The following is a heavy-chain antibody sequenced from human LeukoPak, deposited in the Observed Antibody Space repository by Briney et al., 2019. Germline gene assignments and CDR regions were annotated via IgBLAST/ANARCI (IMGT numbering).Heavy chain of an antibody. CDR2: ISGYNGNT. CDR3: ARDDRRIVVITMSDAFVI. D-gene: IGHD3-22*01. J-gene: IGHJ3*02. Sequence: VASVKVSCKASGYTFINYGISWVRQAPGQGLEWMGWISGYNGNTEYAEKLQGRVTMTTDTSTSTAYMELRSLRSDDTAMYYCARDDRRIVVITMSDAFVIWGQGTMVTVPS. CDR1: GYTFINYG. V-gene: IGHV1-18*01.